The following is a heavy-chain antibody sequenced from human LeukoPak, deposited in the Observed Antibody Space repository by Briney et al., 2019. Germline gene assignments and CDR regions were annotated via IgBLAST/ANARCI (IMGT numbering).Heavy chain of an antibody. Sequence: SVKVSCKGSGFTFTSSAVQWVRQARGQRLEWIGWIVVGSGNTNYAQKFQERVTITRDMSTSTAYMELSSLRSEDTAVYYCAADHYDFWSGSLYWGQGTLVTVSS. J-gene: IGHJ4*02. CDR2: IVVGSGNT. CDR3: AADHYDFWSGSLY. V-gene: IGHV1-58*01. CDR1: GFTFTSSA. D-gene: IGHD3-3*01.